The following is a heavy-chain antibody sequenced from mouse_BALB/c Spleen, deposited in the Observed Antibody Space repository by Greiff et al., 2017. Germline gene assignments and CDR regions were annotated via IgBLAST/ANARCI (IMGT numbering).Heavy chain of an antibody. J-gene: IGHJ3*01. CDR3: ARPDSSGYSQAWFAY. CDR2: ISSGGSYT. V-gene: IGHV5-6*01. CDR1: GFTFSSYG. D-gene: IGHD3-2*01. Sequence: EVHLVESGGDLVKPGGSLKLSCAASGFTFSSYGMSWVRQTPDKRLEWVATISSGGSYTYYPDSVKGRFTISRDNAKNTLYLQMSSLKSEDTAMYYCARPDSSGYSQAWFAYWGQGTLVTVSA.